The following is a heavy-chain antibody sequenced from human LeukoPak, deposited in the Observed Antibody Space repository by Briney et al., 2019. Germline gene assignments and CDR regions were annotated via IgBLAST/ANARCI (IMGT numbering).Heavy chain of an antibody. Sequence: GGSLRLSCAASGFTFSSYPMTWVRQAPGKGPEWVSFISDSGGITYYADSVKGRFTISRDNSKNTLYLQMNSLRAEDTAVYYCAKNTLYSGYYDCWGQGTLVAVSS. CDR1: GFTFSSYP. V-gene: IGHV3-23*01. J-gene: IGHJ4*02. CDR3: AKNTLYSGYYDC. CDR2: ISDSGGIT. D-gene: IGHD5-12*01.